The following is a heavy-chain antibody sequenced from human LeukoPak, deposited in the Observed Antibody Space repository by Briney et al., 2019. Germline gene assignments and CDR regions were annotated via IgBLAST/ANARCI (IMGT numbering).Heavy chain of an antibody. Sequence: SETLSLTCTVSGGSISSSSYYWAWIRQTPGKGLEWIGTIYYSGSTYYNPSLKSRVTISVDTSKNQFSLKLNSVTAADTAVYYCARAGYGDSDFDYWGQGTLVTVSS. CDR2: IYYSGST. CDR3: ARAGYGDSDFDY. J-gene: IGHJ4*02. D-gene: IGHD4-17*01. V-gene: IGHV4-39*07. CDR1: GGSISSSSYY.